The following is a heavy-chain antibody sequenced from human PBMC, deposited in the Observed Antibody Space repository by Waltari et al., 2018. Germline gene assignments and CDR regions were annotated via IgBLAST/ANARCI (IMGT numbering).Heavy chain of an antibody. J-gene: IGHJ3*02. CDR3: ARDLGGTRSYYGDAFDI. V-gene: IGHV1-69*10. D-gene: IGHD1-26*01. CDR1: GGTFSSYA. Sequence: QVQLVQSGAEVKKPGSSVKVSCKASGGTFSSYAISWVRQAPGQGLEWMGGIVPILGIANYAQKFQGRVTITADKATSTAYMELSSLRSEDTAVYYCARDLGGTRSYYGDAFDIWGQGTMVTVSS. CDR2: IVPILGIA.